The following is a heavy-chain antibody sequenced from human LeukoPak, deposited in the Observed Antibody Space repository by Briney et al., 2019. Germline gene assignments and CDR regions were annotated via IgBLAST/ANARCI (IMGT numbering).Heavy chain of an antibody. CDR3: AKRYGSSGFNWFDP. V-gene: IGHV3-23*01. Sequence: GGSLRLSCAASGFTFSSYAMSWVRQAPGKGLEWVSAISGSGGSTYYADSVKGRFTISRDNSKNTLYLQMNSLRADDTAVYYCAKRYGSSGFNWFDPWGQGTLVTVS. D-gene: IGHD6-19*01. CDR1: GFTFSSYA. J-gene: IGHJ5*02. CDR2: ISGSGGST.